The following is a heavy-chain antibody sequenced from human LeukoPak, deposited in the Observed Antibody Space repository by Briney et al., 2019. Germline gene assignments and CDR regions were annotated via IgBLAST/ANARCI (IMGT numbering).Heavy chain of an antibody. CDR3: ARDSYGPEDY. D-gene: IGHD3-16*01. CDR1: GGSISSYY. V-gene: IGHV4-59*12. Sequence: SETLSLTCTVAGGSISSYYWSWIRQPPGKGLEWIGYIYHSGSTNYNPSLKSRVTMSVDTSKNQFSLKLSSVTAADTAVYYCARDSYGPEDYWGQGTLVTVSS. CDR2: IYHSGST. J-gene: IGHJ4*02.